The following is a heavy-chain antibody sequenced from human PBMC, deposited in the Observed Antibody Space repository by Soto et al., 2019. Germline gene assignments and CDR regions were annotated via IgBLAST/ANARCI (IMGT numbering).Heavy chain of an antibody. CDR1: GFSFSSYA. CDR2: ISGSFGST. CDR3: ARLPLYYYDSSGYYPDYYYGMDV. V-gene: IGHV3-23*01. J-gene: IGHJ6*02. Sequence: HPGGSLRLSCVASGFSFSSYAMNWVRQAPGKGLEWVSTISGSFGSTYYADSVQGRFTVSRDNSKNTLYLQMNSLRAEDTAVYYCARLPLYYYDSSGYYPDYYYGMDVWGQGTTVTVSS. D-gene: IGHD3-22*01.